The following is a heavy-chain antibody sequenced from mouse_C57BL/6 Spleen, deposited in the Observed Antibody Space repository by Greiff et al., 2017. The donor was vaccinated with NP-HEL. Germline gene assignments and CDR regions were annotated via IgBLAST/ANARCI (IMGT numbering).Heavy chain of an antibody. D-gene: IGHD2-2*01. J-gene: IGHJ3*01. CDR3: ARGIYYGYDWFAY. Sequence: EVQVVESGGGLVKPGGSLKLSCAASGFTFSSYAMSWVRQTPEKRLEWVATISDGGSYTYYPDNVKGRFTISRDNAKNNLYLQMSHLKSEDTAMYYCARGIYYGYDWFAYWGQGTLVTVSA. CDR2: ISDGGSYT. V-gene: IGHV5-4*01. CDR1: GFTFSSYA.